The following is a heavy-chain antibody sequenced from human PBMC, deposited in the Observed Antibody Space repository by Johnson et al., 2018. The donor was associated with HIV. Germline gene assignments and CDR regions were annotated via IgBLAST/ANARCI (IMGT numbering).Heavy chain of an antibody. CDR1: GFTFSSYA. V-gene: IGHV3-30*14. CDR2: ISYDGSNK. CDR3: ARDAPNFFHSSGVRDDAFDI. J-gene: IGHJ3*02. Sequence: QVQLVESAGRVVQPGRSLRLSCAASGFTFSSYAMHWVRQAPGKGLEWVAVISYDGSNKYYADSVQGRFTLSRDNSQNTLYLQMNSLRAEDTAVYYCARDAPNFFHSSGVRDDAFDIWGPGTMVTVSS. D-gene: IGHD3-22*01.